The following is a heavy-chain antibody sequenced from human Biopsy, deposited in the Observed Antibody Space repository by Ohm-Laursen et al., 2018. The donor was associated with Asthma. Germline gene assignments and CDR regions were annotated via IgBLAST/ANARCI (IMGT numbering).Heavy chain of an antibody. CDR1: GYTFNSAG. D-gene: IGHD3-10*01. CDR3: ARAVDYSHYYGIDV. CDR2: ISVYNGDT. J-gene: IGHJ6*02. Sequence: ASVKVSCKTSGYTFNSAGTTWVRQAPGQGLEWMGWISVYNGDTKVAQKLQDRVTMITDTSTSTAYMELRSLRSDDTAVYFCARAVDYSHYYGIDVWGQGTTVTVS. V-gene: IGHV1-18*01.